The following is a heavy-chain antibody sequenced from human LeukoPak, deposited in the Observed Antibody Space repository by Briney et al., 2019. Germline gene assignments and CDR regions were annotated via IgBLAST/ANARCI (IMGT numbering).Heavy chain of an antibody. J-gene: IGHJ6*02. V-gene: IGHV1-18*01. CDR3: SGYYYGSGSYYYSGMDV. CDR1: GYTFTGYG. Sequence: ASVTVSCKASGYTFTGYGISWVRQAPGQGVEGMGWISAYNGKTNYAQTLQGRVTINTERSTSTAYMEMSRLRDDDTAVYYCSGYYYGSGSYYYSGMDVWGQGTTVTVSS. D-gene: IGHD3-10*01. CDR2: ISAYNGKT.